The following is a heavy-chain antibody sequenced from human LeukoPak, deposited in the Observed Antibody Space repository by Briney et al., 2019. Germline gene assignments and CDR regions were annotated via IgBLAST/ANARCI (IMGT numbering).Heavy chain of an antibody. CDR2: ISGSGGST. Sequence: PGGSLRLSCAASGFIFTSFAIHWVRQAPGKGLEWVSAISGSGGSTYHADSVKGRFTISRDNSKNTLYLQMNSLRAEDTAVYYCAKAPYGSGSINYMDVWGKGTTVTVSS. V-gene: IGHV3-23*01. J-gene: IGHJ6*03. CDR1: GFIFTSFA. CDR3: AKAPYGSGSINYMDV. D-gene: IGHD3-10*01.